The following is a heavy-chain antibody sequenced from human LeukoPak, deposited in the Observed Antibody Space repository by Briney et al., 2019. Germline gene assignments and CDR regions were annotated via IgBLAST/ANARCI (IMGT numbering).Heavy chain of an antibody. V-gene: IGHV3-23*01. D-gene: IGHD3-22*01. J-gene: IGHJ4*02. Sequence: GGSLRLSCAASGFTFSSYAMSWVRQAPGKGLEWVSAISGSGGSTYYADSVKGRFTVSRDNSKNTLYLQMNSLRAEDTAVYYCARVDNTMIALYYFDYWGQGTLVTVSS. CDR2: ISGSGGST. CDR1: GFTFSSYA. CDR3: ARVDNTMIALYYFDY.